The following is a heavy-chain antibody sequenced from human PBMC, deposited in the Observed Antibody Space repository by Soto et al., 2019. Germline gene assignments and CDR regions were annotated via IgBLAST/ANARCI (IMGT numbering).Heavy chain of an antibody. D-gene: IGHD3-22*01. Sequence: SETLSLTCTVSGGSISSYYWSWIRQPPGKGLEWIGYIYYSGSTNYNPSLKSRVTISVDTSKNQFSLKLSSVTAADTAVYYCARHGKVDSSGYYSLFDYWGQGTLVTVSS. V-gene: IGHV4-59*08. CDR2: IYYSGST. CDR1: GGSISSYY. J-gene: IGHJ4*02. CDR3: ARHGKVDSSGYYSLFDY.